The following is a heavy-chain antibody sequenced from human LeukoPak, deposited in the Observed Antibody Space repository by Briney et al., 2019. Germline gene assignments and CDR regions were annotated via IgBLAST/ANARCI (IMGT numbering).Heavy chain of an antibody. CDR3: AKHSGSSGWYNDY. Sequence: GGSLRLSCAASRFTFSNYAMTWVRQTPGKGLEWVSSISGNGVGTYYADSVKGRFTISRDNSKNTLYLQINSLRAEDTAVDTAVYYCAKHSGSSGWYNDYWGQGTLVTVSS. J-gene: IGHJ4*02. CDR2: ISGNGVGT. CDR1: RFTFSNYA. D-gene: IGHD6-19*01. V-gene: IGHV3-23*01.